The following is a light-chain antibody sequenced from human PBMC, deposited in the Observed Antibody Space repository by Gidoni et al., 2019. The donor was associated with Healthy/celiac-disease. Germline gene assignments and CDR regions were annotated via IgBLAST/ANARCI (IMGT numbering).Light chain of an antibody. CDR3: QSYDSSLSGWV. Sequence: QSVLTQPPSVSGAPGPRVTISCTGSSSNIGAGYDVPWYQQRPGTAPKLLIYGNSNRPSGVPDRFSGSKSGTSASLAITGLQAEDEADYYCQSYDSSLSGWVFGGGTKLTVL. J-gene: IGLJ3*02. CDR1: SSNIGAGYD. CDR2: GNS. V-gene: IGLV1-40*01.